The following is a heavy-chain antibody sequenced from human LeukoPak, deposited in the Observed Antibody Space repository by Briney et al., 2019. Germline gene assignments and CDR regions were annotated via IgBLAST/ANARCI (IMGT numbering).Heavy chain of an antibody. CDR1: GFTFSSYE. V-gene: IGHV3-48*03. D-gene: IGHD6-19*01. Sequence: GGSLRLSCAASGFTFSSYEMNWVRQAPGKGLEGVSYISSSGSTIYYADSVKGGYTISRDNAKNSLYLQMNSLRAEDTAVYYCARDLEWQVYPDYWGQGTLVTVSS. CDR2: ISSSGSTI. J-gene: IGHJ4*02. CDR3: ARDLEWQVYPDY.